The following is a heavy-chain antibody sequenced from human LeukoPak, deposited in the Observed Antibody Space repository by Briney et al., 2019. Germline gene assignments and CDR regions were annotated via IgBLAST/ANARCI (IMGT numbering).Heavy chain of an antibody. V-gene: IGHV4-34*01. CDR2: INDSGRI. J-gene: IGHJ6*03. CDR1: GGSFSNYY. Sequence: PSETLSLTCAVYGGSFSNYYWSWIRQPPGKGLESIGEINDSGRINYNPSLMSRVTVSVDTSKNQFSLRLTSVTATDTAVYYCARRWNYGRNYYIDVWGNGATVSVSS. D-gene: IGHD1-7*01. CDR3: ARRWNYGRNYYIDV.